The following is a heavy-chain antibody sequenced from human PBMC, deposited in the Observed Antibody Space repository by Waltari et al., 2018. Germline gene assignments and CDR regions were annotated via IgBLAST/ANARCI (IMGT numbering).Heavy chain of an antibody. J-gene: IGHJ4*02. D-gene: IGHD6-6*01. CDR2: IYPGDSDT. V-gene: IGHV5-51*03. CDR3: ATVSRLYSSSPFSY. Sequence: AEVKKPGESLKISCKGSGYSFTSYWIGWVRQMPGKGLEWMGIIYPGDSDTRYSPSFQGQVTISADKSISTAYLQWSSLRSEDTAVYYCATVSRLYSSSPFSYWGQGTLVTVSS. CDR1: GYSFTSYW.